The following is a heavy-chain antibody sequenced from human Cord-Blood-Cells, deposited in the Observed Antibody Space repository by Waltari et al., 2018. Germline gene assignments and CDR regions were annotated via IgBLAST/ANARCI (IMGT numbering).Heavy chain of an antibody. CDR2: ISSSSSYI. V-gene: IGHV3-21*01. D-gene: IGHD3-10*01. CDR1: GFTFSSYS. J-gene: IGHJ3*02. Sequence: EVQLVESGGGLVKPGGSLRLSCAASGFTFSSYSMNWCRQAPGKGLEWVSSISSSSSYIYYADSVKGRFTISRDNAKNSLYLQMNSLRAEDTAVYYCARSGYFGDAFDIWGQGTMVTVSS. CDR3: ARSGYFGDAFDI.